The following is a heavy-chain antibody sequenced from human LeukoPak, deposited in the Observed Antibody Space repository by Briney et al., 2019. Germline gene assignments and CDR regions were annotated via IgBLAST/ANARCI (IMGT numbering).Heavy chain of an antibody. Sequence: SETLSLTCTVSGGSISSSSYYWGWIRQPPGKGLEWIGSIYYSGSTYYNPSLKSRVTISVDTSKNQFSLKLSSVTAADTAVYYCARSGDFDWSPDYWGQGTLVTVSS. CDR2: IYYSGST. J-gene: IGHJ4*02. D-gene: IGHD3-9*01. CDR3: ARSGDFDWSPDY. V-gene: IGHV4-39*07. CDR1: GGSISSSSYY.